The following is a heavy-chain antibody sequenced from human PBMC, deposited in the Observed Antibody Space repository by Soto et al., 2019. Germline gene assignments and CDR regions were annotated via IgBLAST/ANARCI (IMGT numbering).Heavy chain of an antibody. D-gene: IGHD6-6*01. CDR1: GFTFSSYA. J-gene: IGHJ4*02. V-gene: IGHV3-30-3*01. CDR3: ARTPRPQYFDY. Sequence: TGGSLRLSCAASGFTFSSYAMHWVRQAPGKGLEWVAVISYDGSNKYYADSVKGRFTISRDNSKNTLYLQMNSLRAEDTAVYYCARTPRPQYFDYWGQGTLVTVSS. CDR2: ISYDGSNK.